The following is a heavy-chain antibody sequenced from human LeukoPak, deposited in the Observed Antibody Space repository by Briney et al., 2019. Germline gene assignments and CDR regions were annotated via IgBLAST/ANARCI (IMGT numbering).Heavy chain of an antibody. CDR2: ISGSGGST. Sequence: GGSLRLSCAASGFTFSSYGMNWVRQAPGKGLEWVSAISGSGGSTYYADSVKGRFTISRDNSKDTLYLQMNSLRAEDTAVYYCAKEYGSGSYYPYWGQGTLVTVSS. J-gene: IGHJ4*02. CDR1: GFTFSSYG. V-gene: IGHV3-23*01. CDR3: AKEYGSGSYYPY. D-gene: IGHD3-10*01.